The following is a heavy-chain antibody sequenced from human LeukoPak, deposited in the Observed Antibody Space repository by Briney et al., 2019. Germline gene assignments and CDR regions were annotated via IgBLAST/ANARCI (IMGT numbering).Heavy chain of an antibody. V-gene: IGHV3-23*01. CDR1: GFTFSSYA. Sequence: PGGSLRLSCAVSGFTFSSYAMSWVRQAPGKGLEWVSGITYSGDNTYYADSVKGRFTISRDNSKNTLYLQMNSLRAEDTAVYYCAKEGVPAAIRRGWFDPWGQGTLVTVSS. J-gene: IGHJ5*02. D-gene: IGHD2-2*01. CDR2: ITYSGDNT. CDR3: AKEGVPAAIRRGWFDP.